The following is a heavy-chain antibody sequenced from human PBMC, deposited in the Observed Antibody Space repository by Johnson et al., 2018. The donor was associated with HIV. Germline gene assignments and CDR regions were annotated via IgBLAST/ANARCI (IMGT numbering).Heavy chain of an antibody. D-gene: IGHD3-10*01. CDR1: GFTFSSYW. Sequence: EVQLVESGGGLVQPGGSLRLSCAASGFTFSSYWMSWVRQAPGKGLEWVANIKQDGSEKYYVDSVKGRFTISRDNAKNSLYLQTNSLRVEDTAVYYCALEAVRSTDAFDIWGQGTMVIVSS. CDR2: IKQDGSEK. CDR3: ALEAVRSTDAFDI. V-gene: IGHV3-7*03. J-gene: IGHJ3*02.